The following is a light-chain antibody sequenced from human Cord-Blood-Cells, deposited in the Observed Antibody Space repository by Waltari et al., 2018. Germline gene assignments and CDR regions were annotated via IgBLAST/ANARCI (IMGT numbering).Light chain of an antibody. CDR2: EDS. CDR1: SSDVGGYNY. CDR3: SSYAGSNNVV. V-gene: IGLV2-8*01. J-gene: IGLJ2*01. Sequence: QSALTQPPSASGSPGQSVTLSCTGTSSDVGGYNYISWYQQHPGKAPKLMIYEDSTRPAGYPHSFSVYKSGNTASLTVSGLQAEDEADYYCSSYAGSNNVVFGGGTKLTVL.